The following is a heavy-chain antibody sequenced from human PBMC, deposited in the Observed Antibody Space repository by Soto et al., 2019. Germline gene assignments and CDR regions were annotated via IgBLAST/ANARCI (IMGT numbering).Heavy chain of an antibody. D-gene: IGHD6-19*01. Sequence: KTLSLTCXLSAASVPSNSAAWHWIRQSPSRGLEWLGRTYFRSNWQYGYAVAVRSRITIKADTSKNQFSLQLNSVTPQDTAVDYRARSEQWLRTWGQGTLVTVSS. J-gene: IGHJ5*02. CDR1: AASVPSNSAA. V-gene: IGHV6-1*01. CDR2: TYFRSNWQY. CDR3: ARSEQWLRT.